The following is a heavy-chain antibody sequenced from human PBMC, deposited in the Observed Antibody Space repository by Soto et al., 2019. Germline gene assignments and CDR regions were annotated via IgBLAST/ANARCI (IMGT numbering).Heavy chain of an antibody. CDR2: IITDGSRT. CDR3: VSEDAYHFDT. V-gene: IGHV3-74*01. D-gene: IGHD2-21*01. CDR1: GFIFSDYS. J-gene: IGHJ5*02. Sequence: GGSLRLSCAASGFIFSDYSMHWVRQAPGMGLVSVSRIITDGSRTTYADFVKGRFTISRDNAENTLYLQMKSLGADDTAVYYCVSEDAYHFDTWGQGTLVTVSS.